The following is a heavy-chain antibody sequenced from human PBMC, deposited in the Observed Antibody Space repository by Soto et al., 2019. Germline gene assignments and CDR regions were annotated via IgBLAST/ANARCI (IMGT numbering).Heavy chain of an antibody. CDR1: GFTFSSYS. Sequence: EVQLVESGGGLVKPGGSLRLSCAASGFTFSSYSMNWVRQAPGKGLEWVASISSSSSYIYYADSVKGRFTISRDNAKNSLYLQMNSLRAEDTAVYYCARVDEVMYARNYWYFDLWGRGTLVTVSS. D-gene: IGHD2-8*02. J-gene: IGHJ2*01. CDR2: ISSSSSYI. V-gene: IGHV3-21*01. CDR3: ARVDEVMYARNYWYFDL.